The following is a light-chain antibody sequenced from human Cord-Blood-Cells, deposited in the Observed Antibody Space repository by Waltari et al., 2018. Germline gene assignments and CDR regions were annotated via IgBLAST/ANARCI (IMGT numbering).Light chain of an antibody. J-gene: IGKJ4*01. Sequence: DIQMTQSPSSLSACVGERVTITCRASQSISSNLKWYQQKAGKAPKLLIYTASSLQSEVPSRFSGIGSGTDFTLTISSLRPEDFATYYCQQSYSTPLTFGGWTKVEIK. V-gene: IGKV1-39*01. CDR2: TAS. CDR3: QQSYSTPLT. CDR1: QSISSN.